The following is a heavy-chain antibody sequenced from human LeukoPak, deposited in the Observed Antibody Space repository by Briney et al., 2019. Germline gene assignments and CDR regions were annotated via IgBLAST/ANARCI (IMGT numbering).Heavy chain of an antibody. Sequence: GGSLRLSCAVSGFTFSSYAVSCVRQAPGKGREWGSAISGSGGSTYYADSVKGRVTISRDNSKNTLYLQMNSLRAEDTAVYYCAKSWGPRDYDSSCDYWGQGTLVTVSS. CDR3: AKSWGPRDYDSSCDY. J-gene: IGHJ4*02. D-gene: IGHD3-22*01. V-gene: IGHV3-23*01. CDR1: GFTFSSYA. CDR2: ISGSGGST.